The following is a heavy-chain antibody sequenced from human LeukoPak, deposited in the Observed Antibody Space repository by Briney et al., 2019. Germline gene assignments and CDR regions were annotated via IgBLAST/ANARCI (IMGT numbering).Heavy chain of an antibody. CDR1: GDSISGYY. CDR3: ARVGVMATVNGYRYHSLDV. Sequence: PSETLSHTCVVSGDSISGYYWSWIRRRPEKRLEWIGYIHSTGFTNYSACLKSRFALSVETSKNQFSLNVNSVTAADTAVYYCARVGVMATVNGYRYHSLDVWGQGTTVTVSS. CDR2: IHSTGFT. J-gene: IGHJ6*02. D-gene: IGHD5-12*01. V-gene: IGHV4-59*01.